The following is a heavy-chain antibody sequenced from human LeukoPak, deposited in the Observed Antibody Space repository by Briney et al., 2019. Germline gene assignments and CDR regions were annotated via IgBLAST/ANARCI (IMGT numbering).Heavy chain of an antibody. D-gene: IGHD1-26*01. Sequence: SETLSLTCAVYGGSFSGYYWSWLRQPPGKGLEWIGEINHSGSTNYNPSLKSRVTISVDTSKNQFSLKLSSVPAADTAVYYCARGHSGSYNYYYYYMDVWGKGTTVTVSS. J-gene: IGHJ6*03. V-gene: IGHV4-34*01. CDR3: ARGHSGSYNYYYYYMDV. CDR1: GGSFSGYY. CDR2: INHSGST.